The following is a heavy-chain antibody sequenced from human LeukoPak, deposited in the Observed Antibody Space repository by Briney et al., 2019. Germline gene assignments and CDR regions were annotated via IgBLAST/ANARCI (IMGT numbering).Heavy chain of an antibody. J-gene: IGHJ3*02. D-gene: IGHD3-22*01. Sequence: ASVKVSCKASGYTFTSYDINWVRQATGQGLEWMGWVNPNSGNTGYAQKFQGRVTMTRNTSVSTAYMELSSLRSEDTAVYYCAALVGSGFSDAFDIWGQGTMVTVSS. CDR1: GYTFTSYD. CDR3: AALVGSGFSDAFDI. CDR2: VNPNSGNT. V-gene: IGHV1-8*01.